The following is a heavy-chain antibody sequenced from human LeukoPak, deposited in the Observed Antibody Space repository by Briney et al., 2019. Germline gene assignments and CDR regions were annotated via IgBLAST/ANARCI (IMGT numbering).Heavy chain of an antibody. Sequence: TSETLSLTCTVSGGSISSSSYYWGWIRQPPGKGLELNGSIYYSGRTYYNPSLKSRVTISVDTSKNQFSLKLSSVTAADTAVYYCARHLEVVVITLWSPYYFDYWGQGTLVTVSS. CDR1: GGSISSSSYY. CDR3: ARHLEVVVITLWSPYYFDY. D-gene: IGHD3-22*01. CDR2: IYYSGRT. J-gene: IGHJ4*02. V-gene: IGHV4-39*01.